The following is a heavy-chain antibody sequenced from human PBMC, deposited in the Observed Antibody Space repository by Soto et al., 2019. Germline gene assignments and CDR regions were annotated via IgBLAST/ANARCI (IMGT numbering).Heavy chain of an antibody. CDR2: IYHSGST. CDR1: GGSISSSNW. J-gene: IGHJ4*02. V-gene: IGHV4-4*02. CDR3: ARDPGQGFDY. Sequence: SETLSLTCTVSGGSISSSNWWWWVRHPPGGGLEWRGEIYHSGSTNYNPSLKSRVTISVDKSKNQFSLKLSSVTAADTAVYYCARDPGQGFDYWGQGTLVTVSS.